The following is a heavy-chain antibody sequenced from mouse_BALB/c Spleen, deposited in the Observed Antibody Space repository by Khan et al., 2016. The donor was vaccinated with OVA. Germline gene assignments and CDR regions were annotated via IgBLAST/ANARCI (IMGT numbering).Heavy chain of an antibody. D-gene: IGHD2-14*01. Sequence: EVQLQESGPGLVKPFQSLSLTCTVTGYSITSDYAWNWIRQFPGNKLEWMGYINYSGSTSYHPSLKSRISITRDTSKNQFFLQLNSVTTEDTATYYCARGVRLTYWGQGTLVTVSA. CDR2: INYSGST. J-gene: IGHJ3*01. V-gene: IGHV3-2*02. CDR3: ARGVRLTY. CDR1: GYSITSDYA.